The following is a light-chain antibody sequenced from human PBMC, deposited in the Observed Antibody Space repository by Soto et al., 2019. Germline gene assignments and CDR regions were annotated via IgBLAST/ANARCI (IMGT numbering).Light chain of an antibody. CDR3: QQYNSYSEA. Sequence: DIQMTQPPSTLSASVGDRVTITCRASQSISYWLAWYQQKPGKAPTLLIYDASTLESGVPSRFSGSGFGTEFTLTISSLQPDDLATYYCQQYNSYSEAFGQGTKVDIK. CDR2: DAS. V-gene: IGKV1-5*01. J-gene: IGKJ1*01. CDR1: QSISYW.